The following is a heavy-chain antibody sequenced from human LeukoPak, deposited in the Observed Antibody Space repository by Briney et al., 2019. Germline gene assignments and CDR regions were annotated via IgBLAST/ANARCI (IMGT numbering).Heavy chain of an antibody. CDR3: AKAKYSSGWYGNDY. V-gene: IGHV3-23*01. J-gene: IGHJ4*02. CDR2: ISGSGGST. D-gene: IGHD6-19*01. CDR1: GFTFSSYA. Sequence: GGSLRLSCAASGFTFSSYAMSWVRQAPGKGLEWVSAISGSGGSTYYADSVKGRITISRDNSKNTLYLQMNSLRAEDTAVYYCAKAKYSSGWYGNDYWGQGTLVTVSS.